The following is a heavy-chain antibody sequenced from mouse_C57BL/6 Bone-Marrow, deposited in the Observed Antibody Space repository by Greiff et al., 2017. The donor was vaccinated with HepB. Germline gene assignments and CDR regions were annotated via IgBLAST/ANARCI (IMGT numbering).Heavy chain of an antibody. CDR3: VRDRGYYVDYAMDY. CDR2: IRSKSSNYAT. Sequence: EVKVVESGGGLAQPKGSLKLSCAASGFTFNTYAMHWVRQAPGKGLEWVARIRSKSSNYATYYADSVKDRFTISRDDSQSMLYLQMNNLKTEDTAMYYCVRDRGYYVDYAMDYWGQGTSVTVSS. D-gene: IGHD2-3*01. CDR1: GFTFNTYA. J-gene: IGHJ4*01. V-gene: IGHV10-3*01.